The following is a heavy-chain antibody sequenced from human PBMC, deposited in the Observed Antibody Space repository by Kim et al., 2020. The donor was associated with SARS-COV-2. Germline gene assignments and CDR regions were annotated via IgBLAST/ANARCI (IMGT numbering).Heavy chain of an antibody. J-gene: IGHJ5*02. CDR3: AKMGDDRLGYYYSNWFDP. Sequence: SETLSLTCTVSGDSVTSDGTYWSWIRQSPGKGLEWIGYINYSGRTTYNPSLKSRVTISISGDSSKNEFSLNLISVTAADAAVYYCAKMGDDRLGYYYSNWFDPWGPGTLVTVSS. CDR2: INYSGRT. CDR1: GDSVTSDGTY. D-gene: IGHD1-26*01. V-gene: IGHV4-61*08.